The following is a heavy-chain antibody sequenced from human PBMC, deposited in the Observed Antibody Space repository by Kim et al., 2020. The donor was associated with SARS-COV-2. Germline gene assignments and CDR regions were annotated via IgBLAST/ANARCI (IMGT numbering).Heavy chain of an antibody. V-gene: IGHV4-34*01. CDR3: ARGFHSKDLLTVPAALRVGRGSYYFDY. CDR1: GGSLSGYY. Sequence: SETLSLSCAVRGGSLSGYYWSWIRQPPGKGLEWIAEINHTRGTNYNPSLKSRVSISVDTSKNHFSLNLTSVTAADTAVYYCARGFHSKDLLTVPAALRVGRGSYYFDYWGQGALVTVSS. J-gene: IGHJ4*02. D-gene: IGHD2-2*01. CDR2: INHTRGT.